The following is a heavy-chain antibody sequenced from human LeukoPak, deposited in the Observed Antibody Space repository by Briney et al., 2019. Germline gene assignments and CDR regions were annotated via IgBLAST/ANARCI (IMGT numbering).Heavy chain of an antibody. CDR2: IRVDGSTE. D-gene: IGHD1-26*01. J-gene: IGHJ3*02. Sequence: PGGSQRLSCAASGFTFSSYAMTWVRQAPGKGLEWVATIRVDGSTEYPVDSMKGRFTISRDNAKNSLHLQMNSLRAEDTAVYYCATYSGPVKWDASDMWGQGTLVTVSS. CDR3: ATYSGPVKWDASDM. V-gene: IGHV3-7*01. CDR1: GFTFSSYA.